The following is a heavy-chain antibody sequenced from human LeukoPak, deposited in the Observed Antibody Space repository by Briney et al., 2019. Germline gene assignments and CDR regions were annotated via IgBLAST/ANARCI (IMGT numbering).Heavy chain of an antibody. CDR2: IWYDGSNK. J-gene: IGHJ5*02. V-gene: IGHV3-33*01. CDR3: ARDQVDASSNWFDP. Sequence: PGGSLRLSCAASGFTFSSYGTHWVRQAPGKGLEWVAVIWYDGSNKYYADSVKGRFTISRDNSKNTLYLQMNGLRAEDTAVYYCARDQVDASSNWFDPWGQGTLVTVSS. D-gene: IGHD6-6*01. CDR1: GFTFSSYG.